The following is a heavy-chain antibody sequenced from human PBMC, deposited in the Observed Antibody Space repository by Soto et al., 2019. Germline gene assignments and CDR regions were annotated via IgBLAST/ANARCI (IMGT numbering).Heavy chain of an antibody. J-gene: IGHJ4*02. D-gene: IGHD2-2*01. Sequence: QVQLVQSGAEVKKPGASVKVSCKASGYTFTSYGISWVRQAPGQGLEWMGWISAYNGNTNYAQKLQGRVTMTTDTSTRTAYMELRSVRSDDTAVYYCAREYCSSTSCYFVDYWGQGTLVTVSS. CDR2: ISAYNGNT. CDR3: AREYCSSTSCYFVDY. V-gene: IGHV1-18*01. CDR1: GYTFTSYG.